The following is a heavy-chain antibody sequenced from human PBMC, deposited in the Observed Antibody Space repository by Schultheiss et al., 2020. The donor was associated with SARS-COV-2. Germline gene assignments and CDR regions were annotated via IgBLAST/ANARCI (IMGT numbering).Heavy chain of an antibody. J-gene: IGHJ4*02. Sequence: GGSLRLSCTASGFTFGDYAISWVRQAPGKGLEWVGFIRSKVYGGTTEYAASVKDRFTISRDDSNAYLQMNSLKTEDTAVYYCTRGSGWVDYWGQGTLVTVSS. V-gene: IGHV3-49*04. CDR1: GFTFGDYA. CDR2: IRSKVYGGTT. D-gene: IGHD6-19*01. CDR3: TRGSGWVDY.